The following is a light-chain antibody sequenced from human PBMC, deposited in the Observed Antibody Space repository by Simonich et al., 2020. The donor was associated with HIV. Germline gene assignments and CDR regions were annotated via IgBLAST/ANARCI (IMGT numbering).Light chain of an antibody. CDR1: QSISNN. J-gene: IGKJ4*01. CDR3: QQYDNWFLLT. V-gene: IGKV3-15*01. CDR2: GAS. Sequence: EIVMTQSPAALSVSPWERATLSCRASQSISNNLAWYQQKPGQAPRLRIYGASTRATGIPARFSGSGSGTEFTLTISSMQSEDFAVYYCQQYDNWFLLTFGGGTKVEIK.